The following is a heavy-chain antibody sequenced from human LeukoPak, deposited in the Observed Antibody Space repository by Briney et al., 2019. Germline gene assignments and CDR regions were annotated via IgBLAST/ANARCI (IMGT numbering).Heavy chain of an antibody. CDR3: ARVGSSGCFDY. D-gene: IGHD6-19*01. J-gene: IGHJ4*02. CDR1: GFTVSSYY. V-gene: IGHV3-53*01. Sequence: GGSLRPSCAASGFTVSSYYMSWVRQAPGKGLEWVSVIYTGGSTYFADSVKGRFTISRDNSKNTLYLQMNSLRAEDTAVYYCARVGSSGCFDYWGQGTLVTVSS. CDR2: IYTGGST.